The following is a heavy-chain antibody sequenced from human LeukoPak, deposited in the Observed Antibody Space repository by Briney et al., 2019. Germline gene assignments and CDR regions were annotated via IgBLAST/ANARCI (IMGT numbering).Heavy chain of an antibody. D-gene: IGHD3-9*01. Sequence: PSETLSLTCTVSGGSISTYSWSWIRQPPGKGLEWIGYIYYSGNTNYNPSLKSRVTISVDTSKNQFSLRLSPVTAADTAVYYCARVRLVGYDILTGYYSFDYWGQGTLVTVSS. J-gene: IGHJ4*02. CDR3: ARVRLVGYDILTGYYSFDY. CDR1: GGSISTYS. V-gene: IGHV4-59*01. CDR2: IYYSGNT.